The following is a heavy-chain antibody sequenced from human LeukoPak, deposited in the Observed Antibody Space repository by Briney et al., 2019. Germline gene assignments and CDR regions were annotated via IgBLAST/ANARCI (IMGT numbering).Heavy chain of an antibody. CDR2: ISPDGTNT. CDR1: GFAFSSFW. J-gene: IGHJ4*02. Sequence: GGSLRLSCAASGFAFSSFWMHWVRQVPGKGLVWVSRISPDGTNTSYADSVKGRFTISRDNAKNSLYLQMNSLRGEDMALYYCAKDGWRGYDSMGATYFDYWGQGTLVTVSS. D-gene: IGHD5-12*01. V-gene: IGHV3-74*01. CDR3: AKDGWRGYDSMGATYFDY.